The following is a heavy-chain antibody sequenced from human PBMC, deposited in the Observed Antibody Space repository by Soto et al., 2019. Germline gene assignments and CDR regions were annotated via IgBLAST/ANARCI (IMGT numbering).Heavy chain of an antibody. CDR3: ARGDSTDCSNGVCSFFYNHDMDV. Sequence: SCKASGYSFTDNHIHWVRQAPGQGLEWLGLINPKSGGTSTAQKFQGWVTMTTDTSISTASMELTRLTSDDTAIYYCARGDSTDCSNGVCSFFYNHDMDVWGQGTTVTVSS. CDR1: GYSFTDNH. J-gene: IGHJ6*02. V-gene: IGHV1-2*04. D-gene: IGHD2-8*01. CDR2: INPKSGGT.